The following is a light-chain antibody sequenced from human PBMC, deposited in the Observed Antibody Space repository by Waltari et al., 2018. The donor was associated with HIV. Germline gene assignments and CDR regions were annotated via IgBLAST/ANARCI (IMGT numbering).Light chain of an antibody. V-gene: IGKV1-39*01. CDR3: QQSFSNPRT. Sequence: DIQMTQSPSSLSASVGDRVTITCRASQSVSSYLNWYQQKPGQAPKLLMYAASSLQSGVPSRFSGSGSGTDFTLTISSLQPEDFVTYYCQQSFSNPRTFGQGTRVEMK. CDR2: AAS. J-gene: IGKJ1*01. CDR1: QSVSSY.